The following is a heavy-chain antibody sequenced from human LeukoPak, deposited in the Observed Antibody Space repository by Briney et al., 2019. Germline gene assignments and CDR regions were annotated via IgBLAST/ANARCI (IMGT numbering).Heavy chain of an antibody. D-gene: IGHD5-18*01. Sequence: SVKVSCKASGGTFSRNGISWVRQAPGQGLEWMGGIIPLIGTANYAQKFQGRVTITADESTSTAYMELTSLRSEDTAVYYCGQTRYSSIGVELRDRYYYHMDVWGKGTTVTVSS. V-gene: IGHV1-69*13. J-gene: IGHJ6*03. CDR3: GQTRYSSIGVELRDRYYYHMDV. CDR1: GGTFSRNG. CDR2: IIPLIGTA.